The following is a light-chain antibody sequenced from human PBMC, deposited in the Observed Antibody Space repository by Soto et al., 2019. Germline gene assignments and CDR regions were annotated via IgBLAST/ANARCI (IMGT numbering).Light chain of an antibody. V-gene: IGKV1-39*01. J-gene: IGKJ1*01. Sequence: DIQMTQSPSSLSASVGDNITITCRASQNMTRYLNWFQQKAGKAPKLLIYVTSSLQSGVPSRFSRSRSGAAFTLTISGLQPEDFATYYCQQSFSIPWTFGQGTKVDIK. CDR3: QQSFSIPWT. CDR1: QNMTRY. CDR2: VTS.